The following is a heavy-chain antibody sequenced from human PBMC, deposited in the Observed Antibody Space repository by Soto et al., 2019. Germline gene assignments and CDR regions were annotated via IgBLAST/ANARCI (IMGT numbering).Heavy chain of an antibody. Sequence: QVQLVESGGGVGQPGRSLRLSCAASGFDFSNHAMHWVRQPPGKAPEWLATISFDGGDEFYADSVKGRFTISRDNAKSTLSLHMKSLRAEDTAVYYCVKFCGGDCYNYWGQGTLVTVSS. V-gene: IGHV3-30-3*02. J-gene: IGHJ4*02. CDR1: GFDFSNHA. D-gene: IGHD2-21*02. CDR2: ISFDGGDE. CDR3: VKFCGGDCYNY.